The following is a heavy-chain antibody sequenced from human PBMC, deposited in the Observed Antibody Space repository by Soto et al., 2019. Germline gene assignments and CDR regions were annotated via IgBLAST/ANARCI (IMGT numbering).Heavy chain of an antibody. J-gene: IGHJ6*03. CDR2: INHSGST. Sequence: SETLSLTCAVYGGSFSGYYWSWIRQPPGKGLEWIGEINHSGSTNYNPSLKSRVTISVDTSKNQFSLKLSSVTAADTAVYYCAWFGESADYYYYYMDVWGKGTTVTVSS. CDR3: AWFGESADYYYYYMDV. D-gene: IGHD3-10*01. V-gene: IGHV4-34*01. CDR1: GGSFSGYY.